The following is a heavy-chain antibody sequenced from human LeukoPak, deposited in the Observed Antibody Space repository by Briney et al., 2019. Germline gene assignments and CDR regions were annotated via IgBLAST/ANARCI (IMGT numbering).Heavy chain of an antibody. J-gene: IGHJ6*02. D-gene: IGHD6-6*01. CDR2: IYYSGST. CDR3: ARSMHSSSSRWSSYYYGMDV. V-gene: IGHV4-59*08. CDR1: GGSMSPYH. Sequence: SETLSLTCTVSGGSMSPYHWGWIRQPPGKGLEWTGYIYYSGSTNYNPSLKSRVTISVDTSKNQFSLKLSSVTAADTAIYYCARSMHSSSSRWSSYYYGMDVWGQGTTVTVSS.